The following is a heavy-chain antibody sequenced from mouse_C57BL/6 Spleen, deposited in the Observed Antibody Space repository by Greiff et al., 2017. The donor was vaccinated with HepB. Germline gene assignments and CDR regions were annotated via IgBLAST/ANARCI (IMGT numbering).Heavy chain of an antibody. Sequence: VQLQQSGAELVRPGTSVKMSCKASGYTFTNYWIGWTKQRPGHGLEWIGDIYPGGGYTNYNEKFKGKATLTADKSSSTVYMQFRSLTSEDSAIYSCTRFNDYDDWFAYGGQGTLVTVSA. CDR2: IYPGGGYT. V-gene: IGHV1-63*01. D-gene: IGHD2-4*01. J-gene: IGHJ3*01. CDR3: TRFNDYDDWFAY. CDR1: GYTFTNYW.